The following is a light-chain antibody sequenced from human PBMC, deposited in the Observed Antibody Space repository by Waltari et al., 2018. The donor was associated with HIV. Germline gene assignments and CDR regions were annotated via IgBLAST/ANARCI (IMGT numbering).Light chain of an antibody. CDR2: AAS. V-gene: IGKV1-39*01. CDR1: KRISNY. CDR3: QQSYSAPET. Sequence: DIQMTQSPSSLSASVGDRVTITCRASKRISNYLNWYQQKPGKDPKLLIHAASRLQSGVPSRFSGSGSGTDFTLTINSLQPEDFATYYWQQSYSAPETFGQGTKLEIK. J-gene: IGKJ2*01.